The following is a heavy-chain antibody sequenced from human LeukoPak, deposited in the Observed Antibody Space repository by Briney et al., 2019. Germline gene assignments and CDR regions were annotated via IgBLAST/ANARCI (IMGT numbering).Heavy chain of an antibody. V-gene: IGHV3-72*01. Sequence: PGGSLRLSCAASGFTFSDHYLDWVRQAPGKGLEWVGRTGNKANSYTTKYAASVKGRFTISRDDSKNSLYLQMNSLKTEDTAVYCCAKERGYEDCYFDYWGQGTLVTVSS. CDR2: TGNKANSYTT. CDR3: AKERGYEDCYFDY. CDR1: GFTFSDHY. J-gene: IGHJ4*02. D-gene: IGHD3-10*01.